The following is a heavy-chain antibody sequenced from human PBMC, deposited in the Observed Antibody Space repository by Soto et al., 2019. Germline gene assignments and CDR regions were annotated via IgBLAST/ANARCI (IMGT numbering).Heavy chain of an antibody. J-gene: IGHJ2*01. CDR3: ARGPPHSSTWHWYFDL. D-gene: IGHD6-19*01. Sequence: QVLLVESGGGVVHPGGSLRLSCAASGFTFTTFGMHWVRQAPGKGLEWVTVIYYDGSFKYYSDAVQGRFTVSRDNSKNPLYLQMNSLRADDTALYYCARGPPHSSTWHWYFDLWGRGTLVTVTS. CDR2: IYYDGSFK. V-gene: IGHV3-33*01. CDR1: GFTFTTFG.